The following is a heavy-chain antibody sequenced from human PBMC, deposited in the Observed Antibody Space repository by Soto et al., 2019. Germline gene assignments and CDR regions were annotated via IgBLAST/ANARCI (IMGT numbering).Heavy chain of an antibody. J-gene: IGHJ4*02. D-gene: IGHD2-8*02. Sequence: QVQLQQWGAGLLKPSETLSLTCAVYGGSFSGYYCTWIRQPPGPGLEWIGEINHSGSTNYNPSLKRRVNISVDTSKNQFSLKLTSVTAADTAVYYCARDKITGFFDYWGQGTLVTVSS. CDR1: GGSFSGYY. V-gene: IGHV4-34*01. CDR3: ARDKITGFFDY. CDR2: INHSGST.